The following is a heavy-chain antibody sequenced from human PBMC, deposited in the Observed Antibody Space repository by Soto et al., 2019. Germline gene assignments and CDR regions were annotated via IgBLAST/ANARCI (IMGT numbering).Heavy chain of an antibody. CDR2: INYSGTT. J-gene: IGHJ4*02. Sequence: QLQLQESGPRLVKPAETLSLTCSVSGGSISSSETWWGWIRQPPGKGLEWIGTINYSGTTYYNPALKSRITLSGDNEKDQFYLRLNSGAGAGGAGFFRARQKGGGRWSFDHWGQGTQVPVSS. V-gene: IGHV4-39*01. CDR3: ARQKGGGRWSFDH. CDR1: GGSISSSETW. D-gene: IGHD2-15*01.